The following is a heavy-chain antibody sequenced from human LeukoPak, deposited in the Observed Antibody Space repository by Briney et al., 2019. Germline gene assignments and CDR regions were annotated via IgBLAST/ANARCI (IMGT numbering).Heavy chain of an antibody. Sequence: SETLSLTCTVSGGSIGSSSYYWGWIRQPPGKGLEWIGSIYYSGSTYYNPSLKSRVTISVDTSKNQFSLNLISVTAADTAVYYCARHSGSYRTTFDYWGQGTMVTLSS. CDR1: GGSIGSSSYY. J-gene: IGHJ4*02. CDR2: IYYSGST. V-gene: IGHV4-39*01. D-gene: IGHD1-26*01. CDR3: ARHSGSYRTTFDY.